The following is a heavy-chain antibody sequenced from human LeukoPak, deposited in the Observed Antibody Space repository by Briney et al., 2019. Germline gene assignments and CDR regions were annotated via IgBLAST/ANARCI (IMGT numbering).Heavy chain of an antibody. D-gene: IGHD4-17*01. Sequence: ASVKVSCKASGYTFTAYHLHWVRQAPGQGLEWMGWINPNNGGTNYAQKFQGRVIMTRDTSISTAYMELNRLRSDDTAVYYCAREMSATVTPFDYWGQGTLVTVSS. CDR1: GYTFTAYH. CDR2: INPNNGGT. J-gene: IGHJ4*02. CDR3: AREMSATVTPFDY. V-gene: IGHV1-2*02.